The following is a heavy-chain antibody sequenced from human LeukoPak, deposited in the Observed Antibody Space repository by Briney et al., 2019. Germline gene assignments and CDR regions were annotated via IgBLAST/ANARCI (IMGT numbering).Heavy chain of an antibody. D-gene: IGHD6-19*01. CDR3: ARVPDVSGWPFDY. V-gene: IGHV4-59*01. CDR1: DDSISRDF. Sequence: SDTLSLTCTASDDSISRDFWTWIRQPPGKGLEWIGYIRYSGRTEYNPSLTNRVTISIQTTKNPSSLKFTSVTSADTALCYCARVPDVSGWPFDYWGQGILVTVSS. CDR2: IRYSGRT. J-gene: IGHJ4*02.